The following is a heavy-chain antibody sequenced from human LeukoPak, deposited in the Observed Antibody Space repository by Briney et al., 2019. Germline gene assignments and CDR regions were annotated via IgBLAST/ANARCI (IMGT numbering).Heavy chain of an antibody. D-gene: IGHD3-22*01. J-gene: IGHJ1*01. Sequence: GGSLRLSCAASGFTFSTYWMHWVRQAPGKGLVWVSRIKSDGSTNYADSVKGRFTISRDNAKNTVSLQMNNLRPEDTGVYYCARAPSEIGGYYPEYFRHWGQGTLVTVSS. V-gene: IGHV3-74*01. CDR2: IKSDGST. CDR1: GFTFSTYW. CDR3: ARAPSEIGGYYPEYFRH.